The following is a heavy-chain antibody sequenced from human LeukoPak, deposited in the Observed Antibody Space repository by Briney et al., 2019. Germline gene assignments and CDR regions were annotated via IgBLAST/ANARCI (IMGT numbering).Heavy chain of an antibody. CDR2: IIPIFGTA. V-gene: IGHV1-69*05. CDR1: GGTFSSYA. J-gene: IGHJ3*02. D-gene: IGHD5-24*01. CDR3: ARLVNYPEIAFDI. Sequence: SVKVSCKASGGTFSSYAISWVRQAPGQGLEWMGGIIPIFGTANYAQKFQGRVTITTDESTSTAYMELSSLRSDDTAVYYCARLVNYPEIAFDIWGQGTMVTVSS.